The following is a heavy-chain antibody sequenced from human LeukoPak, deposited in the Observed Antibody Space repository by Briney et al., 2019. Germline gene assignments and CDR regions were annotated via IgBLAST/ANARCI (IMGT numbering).Heavy chain of an antibody. J-gene: IGHJ4*02. V-gene: IGHV4-59*08. CDR1: GGSITSNF. D-gene: IGHD1-1*01. CDR2: IFDSGNT. Sequence: PSETLSLTCTVSGGSITSNFWSWIRQPPGKGLEWIGYIFDSGNTRYNPSLKSRATISRDTSKNQFSLRLNSVTAADTAVYYCARAKPNCNPPDYWGQGTLVTISS. CDR3: ARAKPNCNPPDY.